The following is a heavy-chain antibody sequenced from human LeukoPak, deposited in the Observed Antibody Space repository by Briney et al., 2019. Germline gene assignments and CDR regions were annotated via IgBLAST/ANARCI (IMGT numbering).Heavy chain of an antibody. D-gene: IGHD2-15*01. Sequence: GGSLRLSCAASGFTFSSYGMHWVRQAPGKGLEWMAVIWYDGSNKYHADSVKGRFTISRDNSKNTLYLQMNSLRAEDTAVYYCARGYCSGGSCSDYWGQGTLVIVSS. CDR1: GFTFSSYG. CDR3: ARGYCSGGSCSDY. J-gene: IGHJ4*02. V-gene: IGHV3-33*01. CDR2: IWYDGSNK.